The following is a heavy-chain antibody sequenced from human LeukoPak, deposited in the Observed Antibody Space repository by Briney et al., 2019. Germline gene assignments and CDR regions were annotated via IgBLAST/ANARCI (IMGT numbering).Heavy chain of an antibody. V-gene: IGHV1-2*02. Sequence: ASVKVSCKASGYTFTDYYMHWVRQAPGQGLEGIGGINPNSGGTNYAQKFQGRLAMTRDTCISTAYMELSRMRSDDTAVYYCASGFMGYDRSGYYDDAFDIWGQGTMVTVSS. CDR1: GYTFTDYY. CDR3: ASGFMGYDRSGYYDDAFDI. D-gene: IGHD3-22*01. J-gene: IGHJ3*02. CDR2: INPNSGGT.